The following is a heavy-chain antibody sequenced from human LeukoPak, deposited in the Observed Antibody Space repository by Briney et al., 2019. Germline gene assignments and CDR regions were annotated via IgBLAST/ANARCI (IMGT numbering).Heavy chain of an antibody. CDR2: INPNSGGT. D-gene: IGHD6-19*01. J-gene: IGHJ4*02. CDR1: GYTFTSYD. V-gene: IGHV1-2*02. Sequence: ASVKVSCKASGYTFTSYDINWVRQATGQGLEWMGWINPNSGGTNYAQKFQGRVTMTRDTSISTAYMELSRLRSDDTAVYYCARERSSGWYTYWGQGTRVTVSS. CDR3: ARERSSGWYTY.